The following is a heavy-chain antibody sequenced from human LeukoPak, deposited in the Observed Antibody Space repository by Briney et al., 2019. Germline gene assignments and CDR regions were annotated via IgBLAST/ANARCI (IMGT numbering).Heavy chain of an antibody. CDR2: ISYDGSNK. Sequence: GGSLRLSCAASGFTFSSYGLHWVRQAPGKGLEWVAVISYDGSNKFYADSVKGRFTISRDNSKNTLYLQMNSLRAEDTAVYYCAKTPSLSFDYYDSRGYYSDYWGQGTLVTVSS. CDR3: AKTPSLSFDYYDSRGYYSDY. CDR1: GFTFSSYG. J-gene: IGHJ4*02. D-gene: IGHD3-22*01. V-gene: IGHV3-30*18.